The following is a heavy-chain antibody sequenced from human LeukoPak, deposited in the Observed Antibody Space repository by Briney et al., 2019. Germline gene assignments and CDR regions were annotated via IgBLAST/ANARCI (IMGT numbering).Heavy chain of an antibody. D-gene: IGHD5-18*01. CDR3: ARFRTAMQLWKGYYFDY. CDR1: GFTFSSYA. Sequence: GGSLRLSCAASGFTFSSYAMSWVRQAPGKGLEWVSDINGSGGSTYYADSVKGRFTISRDNAKNSLYLQMYSLRAEDTAVYYCARFRTAMQLWKGYYFDYWGQGTLVTVSS. V-gene: IGHV3-23*01. J-gene: IGHJ4*02. CDR2: INGSGGST.